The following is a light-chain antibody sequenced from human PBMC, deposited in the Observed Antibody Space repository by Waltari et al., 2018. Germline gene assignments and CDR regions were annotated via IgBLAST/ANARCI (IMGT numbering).Light chain of an antibody. CDR2: DVT. CDR1: SSDVGDFNH. CDR3: SSDTTSGSYV. Sequence: QSVLTQPASVSESPGQSITIPCTGTSSDVGDFNHVSWYQQQPDKAPKLLIYDVTIPPSGVPDCFSGTKSVHTTSLTISGLQVDDEADYYCSSDTTSGSYVFASGTKVTVL. J-gene: IGLJ1*01. V-gene: IGLV2-14*03.